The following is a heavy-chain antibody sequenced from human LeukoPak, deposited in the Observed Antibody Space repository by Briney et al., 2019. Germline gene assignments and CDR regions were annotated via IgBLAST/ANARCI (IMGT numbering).Heavy chain of an antibody. Sequence: AESLRLSCAVSGFTFSSYGMHWVRQAPDKGMEWVAVISYDGSNKNYADSVKGRFTISRYNSKNTLYLQRDSLRAEDTAVYYCAKEMTTVTTFSLDYWGQGTLVTVSS. CDR3: AKEMTTVTTFSLDY. CDR1: GFTFSSYG. V-gene: IGHV3-30*18. CDR2: ISYDGSNK. D-gene: IGHD4-17*01. J-gene: IGHJ4*02.